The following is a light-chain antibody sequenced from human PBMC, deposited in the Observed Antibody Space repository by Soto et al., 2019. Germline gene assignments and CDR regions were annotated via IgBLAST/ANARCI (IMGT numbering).Light chain of an antibody. J-gene: IGLJ3*02. Sequence: QSALTQPASVSGSPGQSITISCTGTSGDIGSYNRVSWYQQHPGKAPKLIIYEVTDRPSGVSNRFSGSKSGNTASLTISGLQAEDEAEYYCSSYAGGDWVFGVGTKLTVL. CDR3: SSYAGGDWV. V-gene: IGLV2-14*01. CDR2: EVT. CDR1: SGDIGSYNR.